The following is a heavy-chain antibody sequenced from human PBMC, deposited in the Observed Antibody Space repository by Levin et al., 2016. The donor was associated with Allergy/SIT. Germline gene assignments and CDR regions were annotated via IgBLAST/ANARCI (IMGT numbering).Heavy chain of an antibody. CDR3: DGSYDSSGYSGLYGMDV. Sequence: SETLSLTCTVSGGSISSSSYVLGLDPPAPREGAGVDWSIYYSGSTYYNPSLKSRVTISVDTSKNQFSLKLSSVTAADTAVYYCDGSYDSSGYSGLYGMDVWGQGTTVTVSS. CDR2: IYYSGST. CDR1: GGSISSSSYV. J-gene: IGHJ6*02. V-gene: IGHV4-39*01. D-gene: IGHD3-22*01.